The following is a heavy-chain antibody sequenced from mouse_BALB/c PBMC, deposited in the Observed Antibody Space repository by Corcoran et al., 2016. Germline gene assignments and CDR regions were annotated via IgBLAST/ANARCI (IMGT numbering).Heavy chain of an antibody. D-gene: IGHD2-14*01. CDR1: GFNITGTY. J-gene: IGHJ4*01. Sequence: EVQLQQSGAELVKPGASVKLSCTASGFNITGTYMHRVKQRPEQGLGWMGRIDTANGNTKYDPNFQGKATITADTSSNTAYLQLSSLTSEDTAVYYCARDYRYDDALDYWGQGTSVTVSS. CDR2: IDTANGNT. V-gene: IGHV14-3*02. CDR3: ARDYRYDDALDY.